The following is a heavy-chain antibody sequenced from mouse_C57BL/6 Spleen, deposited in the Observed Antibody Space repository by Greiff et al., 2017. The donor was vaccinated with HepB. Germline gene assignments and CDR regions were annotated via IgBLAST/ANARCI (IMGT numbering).Heavy chain of an antibody. D-gene: IGHD2-2*01. CDR1: GYTFTSYW. J-gene: IGHJ2*01. CDR2: IHPNSGST. CDR3: ARSPLYYGYDVGY. V-gene: IGHV1-64*01. Sequence: QVQLQQPGAELVKPGASVKLSCKASGYTFTSYWMHWVKQRPGQGLEWIGMIHPNSGSTNYNEKFKSKATLTVDKSSSTAYMQLRSLTSEDSAVHYCARSPLYYGYDVGYWGQGATLTVSS.